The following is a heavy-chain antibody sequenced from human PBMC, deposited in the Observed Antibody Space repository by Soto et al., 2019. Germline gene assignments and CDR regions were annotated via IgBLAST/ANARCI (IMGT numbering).Heavy chain of an antibody. D-gene: IGHD1-26*01. Sequence: PGGSLRLSCAASGVTFSSFWMHWVRQAPGKGLMWVSRIRGDGSGSSYADSVKGRFTISRDNAKNTVYLQMNSLRAEDTAVYYCLRTAPGELWGQGTLVTVSS. J-gene: IGHJ4*02. V-gene: IGHV3-74*01. CDR3: LRTAPGEL. CDR1: GVTFSSFW. CDR2: IRGDGSGS.